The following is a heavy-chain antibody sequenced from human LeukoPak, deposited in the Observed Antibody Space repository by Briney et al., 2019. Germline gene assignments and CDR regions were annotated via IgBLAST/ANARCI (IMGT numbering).Heavy chain of an antibody. CDR1: GFSLSTSGVG. J-gene: IGHJ4*02. D-gene: IGHD3-3*01. CDR2: IYWDDDK. Sequence: SGPTLVKPPQTLTLTCAFSGFSLSTSGVGVGWIRQPPGKALEWLALIYWDDDKRYTPSLVGRLTITKDTSANQVVLTVTNMDPVDTATYYCAHRFLLSGYYGIFDYWGQGALVTVSS. V-gene: IGHV2-5*02. CDR3: AHRFLLSGYYGIFDY.